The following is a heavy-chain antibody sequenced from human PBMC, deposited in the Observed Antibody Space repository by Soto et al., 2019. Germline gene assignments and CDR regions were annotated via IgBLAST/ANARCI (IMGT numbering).Heavy chain of an antibody. CDR2: IYYSGST. CDR1: GGSISSGDYY. J-gene: IGHJ4*02. V-gene: IGHV4-30-4*01. CDR3: ARDVTGDSRGASPYFDY. Sequence: QVQLQESGPGLVKPSQTLSLTCTVSGGSISSGDYYWSWIRQPPGKGLEWIGYIYYSGSTYYNPSLKSRVTISVDTSKNHFSLKLSSVTAADTAVYYCARDVTGDSRGASPYFDYWVQGTLVTVSS. D-gene: IGHD7-27*01.